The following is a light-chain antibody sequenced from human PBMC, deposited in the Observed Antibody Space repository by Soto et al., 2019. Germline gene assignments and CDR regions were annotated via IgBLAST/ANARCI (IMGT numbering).Light chain of an antibody. Sequence: EIVMTQSPATLSLSPGERATLSCRASQSVSSNLAWYRQKPGQAPTLLIYRTSTRATGIPDRFSGSGSGTEFTRTISSLQSEDFAFYYCQQYNNWPYTFGQGTKLEIK. CDR3: QQYNNWPYT. V-gene: IGKV3-15*01. CDR1: QSVSSN. J-gene: IGKJ2*01. CDR2: RTS.